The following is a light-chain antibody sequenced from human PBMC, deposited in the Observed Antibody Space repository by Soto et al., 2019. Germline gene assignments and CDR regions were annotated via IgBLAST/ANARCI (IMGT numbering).Light chain of an antibody. CDR2: DAS. J-gene: IGKJ1*01. V-gene: IGKV3-11*01. Sequence: EMVVTQSPATMSLSPGERATLSFRASQRVSSNLAWYPQKTDQAPMLLNYDASNRPTGIPDRFSGRGFGTDFTLTIRSLEPGDVAVYFSQQRSKWWTFGQVNKVEF. CDR1: QRVSSN. CDR3: QQRSKWWT.